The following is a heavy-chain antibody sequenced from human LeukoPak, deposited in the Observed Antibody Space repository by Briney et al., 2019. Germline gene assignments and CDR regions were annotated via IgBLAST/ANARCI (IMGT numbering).Heavy chain of an antibody. V-gene: IGHV1-46*01. CDR1: GYTLTSYY. D-gene: IGHD6-19*01. J-gene: IGHJ4*02. CDR3: ARSSSGWSSNDY. Sequence: ASVKVSCKASGYTLTSYYIHWVRQAPGQGLEWMGIINPSGGSTNYAQKFQGRVTMTSDTSTSTVYMELSSLRSEDTAVYYCARSSSGWSSNDYWGQGTLVTVSS. CDR2: INPSGGST.